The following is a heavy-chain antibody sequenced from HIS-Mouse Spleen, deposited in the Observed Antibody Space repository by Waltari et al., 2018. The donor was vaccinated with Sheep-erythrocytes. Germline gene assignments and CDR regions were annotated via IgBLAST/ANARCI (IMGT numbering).Heavy chain of an antibody. D-gene: IGHD6-6*01. J-gene: IGHJ2*01. Sequence: QVQLQQWGAGLLKPSETLSLTCAVYGGSFSGYYWSWIRQPPGKGLEWIGEINHSGSTNYNPSLKGRVTISVDTSKNQFSLKLSSVTAADTAVYYCARRPLLAARSYWYFDLWGRGTLVTVSS. V-gene: IGHV4-34*01. CDR1: GGSFSGYY. CDR2: INHSGST. CDR3: ARRPLLAARSYWYFDL.